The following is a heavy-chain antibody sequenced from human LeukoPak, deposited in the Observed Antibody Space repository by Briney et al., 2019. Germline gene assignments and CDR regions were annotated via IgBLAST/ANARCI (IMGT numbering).Heavy chain of an antibody. D-gene: IGHD3-9*01. CDR1: GLTFSGSG. CDR2: IGRQGDSDAT. V-gene: IGHV3-73*01. CDR3: AGDYNFLTGLNY. Sequence: GGSLRLSCAASGLTFSGSGIHWVRQASGKGLEWLGRIGRQGDSDATRYAASLKGKFTISRVDSRNAAYLQMNSLKTEDTAVYYCAGDYNFLTGLNYWGQGTLVTVSS. J-gene: IGHJ4*02.